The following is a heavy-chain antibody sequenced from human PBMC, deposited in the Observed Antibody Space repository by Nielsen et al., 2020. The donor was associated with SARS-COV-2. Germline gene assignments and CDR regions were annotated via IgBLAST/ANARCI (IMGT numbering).Heavy chain of an antibody. V-gene: IGHV3-48*02. D-gene: IGHD4-23*01. Sequence: GGSLRLSCAASGFTFSNFNMNWVRRAPGKGLEWVSYIGSDTTTKHYADSVRGRFIVSRDSAKNSLYLQMNSLRDEDTAVYFCVRDLPYGGPRDYWGQGTLVTVSS. CDR3: VRDLPYGGPRDY. CDR2: IGSDTTTK. J-gene: IGHJ4*02. CDR1: GFTFSNFN.